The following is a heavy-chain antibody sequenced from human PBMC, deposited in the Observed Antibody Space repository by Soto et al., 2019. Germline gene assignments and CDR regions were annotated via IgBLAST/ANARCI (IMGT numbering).Heavy chain of an antibody. CDR2: MYHSGTF. D-gene: IGHD3-10*01. CDR3: ARAQFYSGSGNYNNLMFDA. V-gene: IGHV4-30-2*01. J-gene: IGHJ5*02. CDR1: GGSIGGVGYS. Sequence: SETLSLTCAVSGGSIGGVGYSWSWIRQPPGGGLEWIGYMYHSGTFLKSPSLKTRLTMSLYMSKNQFSLTLNSMTAADTAVYYCARAQFYSGSGNYNNLMFDALCQGIQVTVSS.